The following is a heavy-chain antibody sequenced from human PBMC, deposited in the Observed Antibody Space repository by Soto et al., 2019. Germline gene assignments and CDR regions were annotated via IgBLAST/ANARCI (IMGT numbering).Heavy chain of an antibody. CDR2: IYHTGAT. D-gene: IGHD2-8*01. J-gene: IGHJ5*02. CDR1: SYSISSGFF. V-gene: IGHV4-38-2*02. CDR3: ARDTNSLDL. Sequence: SETLSLTCVVSSYSISSGFFWAWIRQPPGKGLEWVGSIYHTGATHYNPSLRCQVSMSVDTSKNHFSLRLTYLTAADTAVYFCARDTNSLDLWGQGILVTVSS.